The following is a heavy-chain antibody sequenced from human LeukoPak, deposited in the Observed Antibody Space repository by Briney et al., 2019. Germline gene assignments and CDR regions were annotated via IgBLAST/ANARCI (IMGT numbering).Heavy chain of an antibody. V-gene: IGHV3-30*18. Sequence: GGSLRLSCAASGFTFSSYGMHWVRQAPGKGLEWVAVISYDGSNKYYADSVKGRFTISRDNSKSTLYLQMNSLRAGDTAVYYCAKPFYCGGDCYYFDYWGQGTLVTVSS. D-gene: IGHD2-21*02. CDR3: AKPFYCGGDCYYFDY. CDR2: ISYDGSNK. CDR1: GFTFSSYG. J-gene: IGHJ4*02.